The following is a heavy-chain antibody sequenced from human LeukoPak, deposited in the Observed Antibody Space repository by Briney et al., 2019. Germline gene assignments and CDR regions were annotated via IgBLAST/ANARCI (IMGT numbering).Heavy chain of an antibody. CDR1: GYTFTSYD. CDR2: MNPSSGDT. D-gene: IGHD5-18*01. Sequence: ASVKVSCKASGYTFTSYDINWVRQATGQGLEWMGWMNPSSGDTGYAQKFQGRVTMTWNTSISTAYMELSSLRSEDTAVYYCARELNTYGDYWDQGTLVTVSS. V-gene: IGHV1-8*01. J-gene: IGHJ4*02. CDR3: ARELNTYGDY.